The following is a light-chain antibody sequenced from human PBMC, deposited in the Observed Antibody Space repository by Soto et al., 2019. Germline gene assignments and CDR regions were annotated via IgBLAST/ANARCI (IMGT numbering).Light chain of an antibody. Sequence: DIVVTQSPLSLPVTPGEPASISCRSSQSLLNSNGYNYLDWYLQKPGQSPQLLIYLGSSRASGVPDRSSGSGSGTDFTLTISRVEAEDVGFYYCMQALQAPLTFGQGTKVDIK. CDR1: QSLLNSNGYNY. CDR2: LGS. V-gene: IGKV2-28*01. CDR3: MQALQAPLT. J-gene: IGKJ1*01.